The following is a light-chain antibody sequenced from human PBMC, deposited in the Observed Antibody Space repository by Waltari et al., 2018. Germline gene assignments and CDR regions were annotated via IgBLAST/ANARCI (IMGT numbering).Light chain of an antibody. CDR2: DVN. Sequence: QSALTQPASVSGSPGQSITISCTGTSSAVGGYNYVSWYQQYPGKAPKLMIYDVNYRPSGVSNRFSGSKSGNPASLTISGLQAEDEADYYCSSYRSSSPYVFGTGTKVTVL. V-gene: IGLV2-14*03. CDR1: SSAVGGYNY. J-gene: IGLJ1*01. CDR3: SSYRSSSPYV.